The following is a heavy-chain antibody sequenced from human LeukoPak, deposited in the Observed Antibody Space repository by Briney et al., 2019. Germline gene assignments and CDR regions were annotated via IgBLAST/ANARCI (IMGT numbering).Heavy chain of an antibody. V-gene: IGHV3-11*05. CDR3: ARDPGYCGSTSCYQGYFDL. Sequence: GGSLRLSCVSCGFTFSDYYMSWIRQPAGKGLEWVSYISSGCTYTNYVDSVKGRFTISRDNAKNSLYLQMHSLRAEDTAVYYCARDPGYCGSTSCYQGYFDLWGRGTLVTVSS. D-gene: IGHD2-2*01. CDR1: GFTFSDYY. J-gene: IGHJ2*01. CDR2: ISSGCTYT.